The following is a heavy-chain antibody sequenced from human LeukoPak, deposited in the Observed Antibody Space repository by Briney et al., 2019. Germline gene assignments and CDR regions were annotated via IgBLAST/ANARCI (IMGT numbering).Heavy chain of an antibody. D-gene: IGHD3-3*01. CDR1: GGSINNYY. CDR2: IYYSGTT. CDR3: ARVRDFWSGFTSFDP. J-gene: IGHJ5*02. Sequence: PSETLSLTCTVSGGSINNYYWTWIRQPPGKRLEWIGYIYYSGTTSYNPSLESRVTISVDTSKNQFSLKLSSVTAADTAVYYCARVRDFWSGFTSFDPWGQGTLVTVSS. V-gene: IGHV4-59*01.